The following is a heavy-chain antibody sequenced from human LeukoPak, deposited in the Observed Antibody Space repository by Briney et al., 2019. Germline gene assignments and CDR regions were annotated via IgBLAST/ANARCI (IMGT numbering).Heavy chain of an antibody. CDR1: GFTFSSYG. Sequence: PGGSLRLSCAASGFTFSSYGMHWVRQAPGKGLEWVAVIWDDGSNKYYADFVKGRFTISRDNSKNTLYLEVNSLRAEDTAVYYCARDANFGYDAFDIWGQGTMVTVSS. CDR2: IWDDGSNK. CDR3: ARDANFGYDAFDI. V-gene: IGHV3-33*01. D-gene: IGHD3-10*01. J-gene: IGHJ3*02.